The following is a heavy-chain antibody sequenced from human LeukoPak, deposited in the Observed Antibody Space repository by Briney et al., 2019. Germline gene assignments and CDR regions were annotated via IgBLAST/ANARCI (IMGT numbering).Heavy chain of an antibody. Sequence: ASVKVSCKASGYTFTGYYMHWVRQAPGQGLEWMGRINPNSGGTNYAQKFQGRVTMTRDTSISTAYMELSRLRSDDTAVYYCARGSRSSGWESYYYYYMDVWGTGTTVTVSS. J-gene: IGHJ6*03. CDR1: GYTFTGYY. CDR2: INPNSGGT. D-gene: IGHD6-19*01. CDR3: ARGSRSSGWESYYYYYMDV. V-gene: IGHV1-2*06.